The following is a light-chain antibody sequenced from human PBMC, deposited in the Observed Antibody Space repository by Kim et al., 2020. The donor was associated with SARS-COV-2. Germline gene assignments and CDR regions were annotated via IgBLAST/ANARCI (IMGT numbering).Light chain of an antibody. J-gene: IGKJ4*01. CDR3: QQYVSAVG. CDR2: DAS. V-gene: IGKV1-33*01. CDR1: QDIKKY. Sequence: LCASIGDRVSITCQASQDIKKYVHWYQQKPGKAPKLLVYDASNLETGVPSRFSGSGSGTLFTFTISSLQPEDVATYYCQQYVSAVGFGGGTKLEI.